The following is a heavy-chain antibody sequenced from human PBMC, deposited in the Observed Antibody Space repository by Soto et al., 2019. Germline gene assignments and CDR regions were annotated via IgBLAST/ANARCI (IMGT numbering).Heavy chain of an antibody. J-gene: IGHJ4*02. CDR2: IYYSGST. CDR1: GVSVSSGSYY. CDR3: ARHGYSSSWSHFGY. D-gene: IGHD6-13*01. Sequence: PSETLSLTCTVSGVSVSSGSYYWSWIRQPPGKGLEWIGSIYYSGSTYYNPSLKSRVTISVDTSKNQFSLKLSSVTAADTAVYYCARHGYSSSWSHFGYWGQGTLVTVS. V-gene: IGHV4-39*01.